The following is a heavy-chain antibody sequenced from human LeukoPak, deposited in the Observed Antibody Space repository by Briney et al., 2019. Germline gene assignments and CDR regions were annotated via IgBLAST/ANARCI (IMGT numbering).Heavy chain of an antibody. V-gene: IGHV3-21*04. Sequence: GGSLRLSCAASGFTFSGYGMNWVRQAPGKGLEWVSSISSSSSYIYYADSVKGRFTISRDNSKNTLHLQMNSLRAEDTAVYYCAKNYYGSGSYSFAFDIWGQGTMVTVSS. CDR3: AKNYYGSGSYSFAFDI. J-gene: IGHJ3*02. CDR1: GFTFSGYG. D-gene: IGHD3-10*01. CDR2: ISSSSSYI.